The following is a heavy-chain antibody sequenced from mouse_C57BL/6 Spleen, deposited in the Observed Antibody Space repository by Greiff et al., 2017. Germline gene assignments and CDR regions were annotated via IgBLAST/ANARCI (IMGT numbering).Heavy chain of an antibody. CDR2: IHPNSGST. J-gene: IGHJ1*03. CDR1: GYTFTSYW. D-gene: IGHD1-1*01. CDR3: ASKTTVVPYWYFDV. V-gene: IGHV1-64*01. Sequence: QVQLQQPGAELVKPGASVKLSCKASGYTFTSYWMHWVKQRPGQGLEWIGMIHPNSGSTNYNEKFKSKATLTVDKSSSTAYMQLSSLTSEDSAVYYGASKTTVVPYWYFDVWGTGTTVTVSS.